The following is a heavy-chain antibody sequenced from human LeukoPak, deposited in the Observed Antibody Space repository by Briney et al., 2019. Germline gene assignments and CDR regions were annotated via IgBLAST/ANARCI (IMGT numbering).Heavy chain of an antibody. D-gene: IGHD4/OR15-4a*01. CDR1: GFTFSSYA. J-gene: IGHJ4*02. V-gene: IGHV3-23*01. Sequence: GGSLRLSCAASGFTFSSYAMSWVRQAPGKGLEWVSAISGFSDSTYYAVSVKGRFTISRDNFEDTLYLQMSGLTVDDTAVYYCAKEGGANPPFDYWGQGALVTVSS. CDR2: ISGFSDST. CDR3: AKEGGANPPFDY.